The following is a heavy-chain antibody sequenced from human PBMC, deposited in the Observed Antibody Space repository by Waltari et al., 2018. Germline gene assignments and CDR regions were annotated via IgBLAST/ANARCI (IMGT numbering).Heavy chain of an antibody. CDR3: ARGSLLLWFRELFPSLFDY. D-gene: IGHD3-10*01. J-gene: IGHJ4*02. V-gene: IGHV4-30-4*08. CDR2: IYYSGST. CDR1: GGSISSGDYY. Sequence: QVQLQESGPGLVKPSQTLSLTCTVSGGSISSGDYYWSWIRQPPGKGLEWIGYIYYSGSTYYNPSLKSRVTISVDTSKNQFSLKLSSVTAADTAVYYCARGSLLLWFRELFPSLFDYWGQGTLVTVSS.